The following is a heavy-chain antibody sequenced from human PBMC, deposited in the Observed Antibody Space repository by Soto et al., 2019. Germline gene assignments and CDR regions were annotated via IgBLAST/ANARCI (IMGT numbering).Heavy chain of an antibody. CDR2: ISGNGGT. D-gene: IGHD3-22*01. V-gene: IGHV3-23*01. J-gene: IGHJ4*02. Sequence: PGGSLRLSCAASGFSFRIYAMSWVRQAPGKGLEWVSTISGNGGTSYADFVRGRFTISGDNSKNTLYLQMNSLRAEDTAVYYCAKDAPGSGWLSDYWGQGTLVTVSS. CDR1: GFSFRIYA. CDR3: AKDAPGSGWLSDY.